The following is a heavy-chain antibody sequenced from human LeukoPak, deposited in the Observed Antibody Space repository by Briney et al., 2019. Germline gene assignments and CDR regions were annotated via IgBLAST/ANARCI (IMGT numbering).Heavy chain of an antibody. CDR3: ARLYGSGTLIDAFDI. D-gene: IGHD3-10*01. V-gene: IGHV3-23*01. Sequence: GGSLRLSCVASGFTFSDYGMGWVRQAPGKGLEWVSAITNTDSSDGAATYYAGSVEGRFTISRDNSKDTLYLQMSGLRAKDTALYYCARLYGSGTLIDAFDIWGPGTMVIVS. J-gene: IGHJ3*02. CDR1: GFTFSDYG. CDR2: ITNTDSSDGAAT.